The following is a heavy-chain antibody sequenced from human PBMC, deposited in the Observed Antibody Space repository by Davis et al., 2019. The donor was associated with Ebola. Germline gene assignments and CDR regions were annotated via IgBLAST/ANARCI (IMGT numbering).Heavy chain of an antibody. J-gene: IGHJ6*03. V-gene: IGHV3-48*04. Sequence: GESLKISCAASGFTFSSYSMNWVRQAPGKGLEWVSYISSSSSTIYYADSVKGRFTISRDNAKNSLYLQMNSLRAEDTAVYYCARTTYDLKGYYYYMDVWGKGTTVTVSS. CDR3: ARTTYDLKGYYYYMDV. CDR1: GFTFSSYS. CDR2: ISSSSSTI. D-gene: IGHD3-22*01.